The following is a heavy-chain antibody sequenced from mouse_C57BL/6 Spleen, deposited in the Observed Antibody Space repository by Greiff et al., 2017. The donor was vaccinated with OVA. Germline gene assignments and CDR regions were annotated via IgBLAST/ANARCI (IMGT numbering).Heavy chain of an antibody. V-gene: IGHV1-81*01. Sequence: QVQLKESGAELARPGASVKLSCKASGYTFTSYGISWVKQRTGQGLEWIGEIYPRSGNTYYNEKFKGKATLTADKSSSTAYMELRSLTSEDSAVYFCARSGAPGAMDYWGQGTSVTVSS. D-gene: IGHD3-1*01. CDR2: IYPRSGNT. J-gene: IGHJ4*01. CDR1: GYTFTSYG. CDR3: ARSGAPGAMDY.